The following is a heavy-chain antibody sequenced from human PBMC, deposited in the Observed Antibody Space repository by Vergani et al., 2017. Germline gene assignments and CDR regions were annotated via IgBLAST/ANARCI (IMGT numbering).Heavy chain of an antibody. J-gene: IGHJ5*02. V-gene: IGHV3-33*01. CDR2: TWYDGNNN. Sequence: QVQVVESGGGVVQPGRSLRLSCAASGCTFNQYGMHWVRQAPGKGLEWVAVTWYDGNNNQYADSVKGRFTISRDNSKSTMYLQMNSLRDEDTGVYYCARDMRLLYNRFDPWGQGALVTVSS. D-gene: IGHD1-14*01. CDR3: ARDMRLLYNRFDP. CDR1: GCTFNQYG.